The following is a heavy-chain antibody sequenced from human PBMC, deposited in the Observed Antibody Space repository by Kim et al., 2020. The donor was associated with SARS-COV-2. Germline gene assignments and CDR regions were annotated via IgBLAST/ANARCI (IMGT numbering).Heavy chain of an antibody. V-gene: IGHV3-13*04. Sequence: LSLTCAASGFTFSSYDMHWVRQATGKGLEWVSAIGTAGDTYYPGSVKGRFTISRENAKNSLYLQMNSLRAGDTAVYYCARGDILTGYYSNYYYYGMDVWGQGTTVTVSS. CDR1: GFTFSSYD. CDR3: ARGDILTGYYSNYYYYGMDV. CDR2: IGTAGDT. D-gene: IGHD3-9*01. J-gene: IGHJ6*02.